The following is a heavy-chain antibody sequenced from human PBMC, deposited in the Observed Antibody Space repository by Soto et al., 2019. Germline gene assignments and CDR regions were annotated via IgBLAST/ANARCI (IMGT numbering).Heavy chain of an antibody. D-gene: IGHD3-10*01. CDR3: ARGLVRGHFSFHAWDV. CDR1: GGSINSGSYF. J-gene: IGHJ6*02. CDR2: VSKIGST. Sequence: SETLSLTCTVSGGSINSGSYFWSWIRQHPGRGLEWSGYVSKIGSTYYNPSLNSRVTISGDTSKSQFSLNLSSVTAADTAIYYCARGLVRGHFSFHAWDVGGQGTKV. V-gene: IGHV4-31*03.